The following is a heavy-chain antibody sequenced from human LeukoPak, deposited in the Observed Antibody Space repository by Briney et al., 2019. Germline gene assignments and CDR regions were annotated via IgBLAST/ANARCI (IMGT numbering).Heavy chain of an antibody. CDR1: GFTFSNAW. D-gene: IGHD3-3*01. CDR3: ARDQYDTWSRRGNFDS. Sequence: PGGSLRLSCAASGFTFSNAWMSWVRQAPGKGLEWVGRIKSKTNGGTTDYAAPVKGRFTISRDDSKNTLYLQMNSLRAEDTAVFYCARDQYDTWSRRGNFDSWGQGTLVIVSS. CDR2: IKSKTNGGTT. V-gene: IGHV3-15*01. J-gene: IGHJ4*02.